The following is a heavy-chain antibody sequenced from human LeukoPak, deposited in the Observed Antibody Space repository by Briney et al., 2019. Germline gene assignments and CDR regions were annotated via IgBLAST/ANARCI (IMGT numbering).Heavy chain of an antibody. CDR2: ISAYNGNT. D-gene: IGHD3-3*01. J-gene: IGHJ6*03. CDR1: GYTFTSYG. Sequence: ASVKVSCKASGYTFTSYGISWVRQAPGQGLEWMGWISAYNGNTNYAQKLQGRVTMTTDTSTSTAYMELRSLRSDDTAVYYCATRRTIFGNYYYYMDVWGKGTTVTVSS. V-gene: IGHV1-18*01. CDR3: ATRRTIFGNYYYYMDV.